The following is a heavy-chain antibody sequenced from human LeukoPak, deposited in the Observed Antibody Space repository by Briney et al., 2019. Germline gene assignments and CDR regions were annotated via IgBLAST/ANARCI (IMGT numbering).Heavy chain of an antibody. CDR2: INPNSGGT. J-gene: IGHJ4*02. Sequence: ASVKVSCKASGYTFTGYYMHWVRQAPGQGLEWMGWINPNSGGTNYAQKFQGRVAMTRDTSISTAYMELSRLRSDDTAVYYCARGPRITMVQGVTLTFDYWGQGTPVTVSS. V-gene: IGHV1-2*02. CDR1: GYTFTGYY. CDR3: ARGPRITMVQGVTLTFDY. D-gene: IGHD3-10*01.